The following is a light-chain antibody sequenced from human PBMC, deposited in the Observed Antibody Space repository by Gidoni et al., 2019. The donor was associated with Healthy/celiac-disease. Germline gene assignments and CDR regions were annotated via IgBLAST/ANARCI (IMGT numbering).Light chain of an antibody. CDR1: QSVSSN. CDR3: QQYNNWPRT. J-gene: IGKJ2*02. Sequence: EIVMTQSPATLSVSPGGRATLSCRASQSVSSNLAWYRQKPGQAPRLLIYGASTRATGIPARFSGSGSGTEFTLTISSLQSEDFAVYYCQQYNNWPRTFGQGTKLEIK. CDR2: GAS. V-gene: IGKV3-15*01.